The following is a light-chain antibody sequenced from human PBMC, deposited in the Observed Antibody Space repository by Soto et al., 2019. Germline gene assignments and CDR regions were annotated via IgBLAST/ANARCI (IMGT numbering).Light chain of an antibody. J-gene: IGKJ2*01. V-gene: IGKV4-1*01. CDR3: QQYESTPPT. CDR2: CAA. CDR1: QRVLYSSNNKNY. Sequence: DIVMTQSPDSLAVSLGERATINCKSSQRVLYSSNNKNYLAWYQQRPGQPPKLLIYCAATRESGVPDRFSGSGSGTDFTRTTTSLQAEGVEAYYCQQYESTPPTCGQGTKVEIK.